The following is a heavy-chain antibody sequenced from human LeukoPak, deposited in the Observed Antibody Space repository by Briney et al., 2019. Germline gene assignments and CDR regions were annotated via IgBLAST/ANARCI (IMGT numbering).Heavy chain of an antibody. D-gene: IGHD4-17*01. CDR1: GFTFSSYS. J-gene: IGHJ3*02. Sequence: AGGSLRLSCAASGFTFSSYSMNWVRQAPGKGLEWVSSISSSSSYIYYADSVKGRFTISRDNAKNSLYLQMNSLRAEDTAVYYCARGGDDYGDSTTFDAFDIWGQGTMVTVSS. V-gene: IGHV3-21*01. CDR3: ARGGDDYGDSTTFDAFDI. CDR2: ISSSSSYI.